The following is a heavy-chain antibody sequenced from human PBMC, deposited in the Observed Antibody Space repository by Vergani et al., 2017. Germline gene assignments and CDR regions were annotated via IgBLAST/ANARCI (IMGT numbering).Heavy chain of an antibody. CDR1: GGSISSYY. CDR3: ARASIAAAHRQMDV. CDR2: IYYSGST. V-gene: IGHV4-59*01. J-gene: IGHJ6*02. D-gene: IGHD6-13*01. Sequence: QVQLPESGPGLVKPSETLSLTCTVSGGSISSYYWSWIRQPPGKGLEWIGYIYYSGSTNYNPSLKSRVNISVDTSKNQFSLKLSSVTAADTAVYYCARASIAAAHRQMDVWGQGTTVTVSS.